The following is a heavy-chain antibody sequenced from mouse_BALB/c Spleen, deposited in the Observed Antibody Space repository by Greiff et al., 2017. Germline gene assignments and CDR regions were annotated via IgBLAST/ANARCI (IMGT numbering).Heavy chain of an antibody. V-gene: IGHV3-8*02. D-gene: IGHD2-14*01. Sequence: EVQLVESGPSLVKPSQTLSLTCSVTGDSITSGYWNWIRKFPGNKLEYMGYISYSGSTYYNPSLKSRISITRDTSKNQYYLQLNSVTTEDTATYYCARRARGYDAFMDYWGQGTSVTVSS. CDR3: ARRARGYDAFMDY. CDR2: ISYSGST. CDR1: GDSITSGY. J-gene: IGHJ4*01.